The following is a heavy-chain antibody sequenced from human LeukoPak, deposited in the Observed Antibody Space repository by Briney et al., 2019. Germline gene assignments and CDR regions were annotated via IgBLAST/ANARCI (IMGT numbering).Heavy chain of an antibody. J-gene: IGHJ4*02. V-gene: IGHV3-21*01. CDR3: ARGGRLLWFGESIDY. Sequence: GGSPRLSCAASGFTFSSYSMNWVRQAPGKGLEWVSSISSSSSHIYYADSVKGRFTISRDNAKNSLYLQMNSLRAEDTAVYYCARGGRLLWFGESIDYWGQGTLVTVSS. D-gene: IGHD3-10*01. CDR1: GFTFSSYS. CDR2: ISSSSSHI.